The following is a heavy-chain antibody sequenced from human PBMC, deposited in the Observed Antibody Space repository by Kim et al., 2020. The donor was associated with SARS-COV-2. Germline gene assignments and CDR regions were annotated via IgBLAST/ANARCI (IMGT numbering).Heavy chain of an antibody. CDR3: ARVSRRKYGMDV. Sequence: YYNPSLKSRVTISVDTSKNQFSLKLSSVTAADTAVYYCARVSRRKYGMDVWGQGTTVTVSS. J-gene: IGHJ6*02. V-gene: IGHV4-31*02.